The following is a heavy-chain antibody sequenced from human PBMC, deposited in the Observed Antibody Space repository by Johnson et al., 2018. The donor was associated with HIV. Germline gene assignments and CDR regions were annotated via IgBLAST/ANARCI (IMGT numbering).Heavy chain of an antibody. Sequence: QVQLVESGGGLVQPGGSLRLSCAASGLIFSRSWMHWVRQAPGKGLVWVAVISYDGSNKYYADSVKGRITISRDNSKNTLYMQMSSLRAEDTALYYCARAVDYGGNSPSRAFDIWGRGTLVTVSS. V-gene: IGHV3-30-3*01. CDR3: ARAVDYGGNSPSRAFDI. J-gene: IGHJ3*02. CDR2: ISYDGSNK. CDR1: GLIFSRSW. D-gene: IGHD4-23*01.